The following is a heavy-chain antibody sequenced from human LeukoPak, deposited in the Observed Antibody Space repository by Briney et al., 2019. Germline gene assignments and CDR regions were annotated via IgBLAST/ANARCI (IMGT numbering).Heavy chain of an antibody. Sequence: QPGGSLRLSCAASGIKFADYAMHWVRELPGGGLEWVCLTSGDGGTTYFADSVKGRFTISRDNAKNTLYLQINSLRAEDTAVYYCARGHFYGMDVWGQGTTVTVSS. V-gene: IGHV3-43*02. CDR3: ARGHFYGMDV. CDR1: GIKFADYA. J-gene: IGHJ6*02. CDR2: TSGDGGTT.